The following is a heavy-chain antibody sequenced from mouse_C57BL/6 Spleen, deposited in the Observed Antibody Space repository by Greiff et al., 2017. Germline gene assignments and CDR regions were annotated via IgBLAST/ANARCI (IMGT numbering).Heavy chain of an antibody. CDR3: ARWGYGNYEGGDY. CDR1: GYTFTSYW. V-gene: IGHV1-55*01. D-gene: IGHD2-10*02. CDR2: IYPGSGST. J-gene: IGHJ2*01. Sequence: QVQLQQPGAELVKPGASVKMSCKASGYTFTSYWITWVKQRPGQGLEWIGDIYPGSGSTNYNEKFKSKATLTVDTSSSTAYMQLSSLTSEDAAVYYCARWGYGNYEGGDYWGQGTTLTVSS.